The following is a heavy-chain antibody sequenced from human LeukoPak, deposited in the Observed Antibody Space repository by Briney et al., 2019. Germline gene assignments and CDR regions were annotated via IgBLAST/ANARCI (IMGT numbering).Heavy chain of an antibody. CDR1: GFTFSSYA. D-gene: IGHD1-1*01. CDR3: AKDLQMGPYYFDY. V-gene: IGHV3-23*01. J-gene: IGHJ4*02. CDR2: ISGSGGST. Sequence: GRSLRLSCAASGFTFSSYAMSWVRQAPGKGLEWVSAISGSGGSTYYADSVKGRFTISRDNSKNTLYLQMNSLRAEDTAVYYCAKDLQMGPYYFDYWGQGTLVTVSS.